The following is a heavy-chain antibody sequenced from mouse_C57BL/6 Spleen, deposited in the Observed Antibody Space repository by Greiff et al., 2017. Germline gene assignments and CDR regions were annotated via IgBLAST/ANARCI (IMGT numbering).Heavy chain of an antibody. V-gene: IGHV1-15*01. CDR1: GYTFTDYE. D-gene: IGHD4-1*01. CDR2: IDPETGGT. J-gene: IGHJ4*01. Sequence: VKLMESGAELVRPGASVTLSCKASGYTFTDYEMHWVKQTPVHGLEWIGAIDPETGGTAYNQKFKGKAILTADKSSSTAYMELRSLTSEDSAVYYCTQTGTGAMDYWGQGASVTVSS. CDR3: TQTGTGAMDY.